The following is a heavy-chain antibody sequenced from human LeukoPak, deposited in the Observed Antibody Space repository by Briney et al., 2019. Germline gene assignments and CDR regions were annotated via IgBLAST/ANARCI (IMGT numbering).Heavy chain of an antibody. Sequence: SETLSLTCTVSGGSISSYYWSWIRQPPGKGLEWIGEINHSGSTNYNPSLKSRVTISVDTSKNQFSLKLSSVTAADTAVYYCARARTPDSSGYYTRNVVAFDIWGQGTMVTVSS. J-gene: IGHJ3*02. CDR1: GGSISSYY. V-gene: IGHV4-34*01. D-gene: IGHD3-22*01. CDR2: INHSGST. CDR3: ARARTPDSSGYYTRNVVAFDI.